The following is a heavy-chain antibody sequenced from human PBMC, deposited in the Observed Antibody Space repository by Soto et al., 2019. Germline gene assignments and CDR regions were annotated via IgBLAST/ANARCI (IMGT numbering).Heavy chain of an antibody. J-gene: IGHJ6*03. D-gene: IGHD6-6*01. CDR3: ARSPPARNYYYYYMDV. Sequence: PYLKVSCKTSGGTCRSYTTSGVRQAPGHGLEWMGRIIPILGIAKYAQKFQGRVTITADKSTSTAYMELSSLRSEDTAVYYCARSPPARNYYYYYMDVWGKGTTVTVSS. CDR1: GGTCRSYT. CDR2: IIPILGIA. V-gene: IGHV1-69*02.